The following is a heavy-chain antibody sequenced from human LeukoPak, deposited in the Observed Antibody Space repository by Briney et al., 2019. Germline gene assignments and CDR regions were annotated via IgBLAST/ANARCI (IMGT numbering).Heavy chain of an antibody. Sequence: GEPLKISCKGSGYSFTSYWIGWVRQMPGKGLEWMGIIYPGDSDTRYSPSFQGQVIISADKSISTAYLQWSSLKASDTAMYYCARRSRATAYYYDSSGADAFDIWGQGTMVTVSS. CDR1: GYSFTSYW. D-gene: IGHD3-22*01. J-gene: IGHJ3*02. V-gene: IGHV5-51*01. CDR3: ARRSRATAYYYDSSGADAFDI. CDR2: IYPGDSDT.